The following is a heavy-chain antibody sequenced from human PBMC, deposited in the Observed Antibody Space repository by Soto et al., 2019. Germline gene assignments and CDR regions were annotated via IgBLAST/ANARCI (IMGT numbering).Heavy chain of an antibody. CDR1: GFTFSSYS. J-gene: IGHJ4*02. V-gene: IGHV3-48*01. D-gene: IGHD3-10*01. CDR2: ISSSSSTI. Sequence: GGSLRLSCAASGFTFSSYSMNWVRQAPGKGLEWVSYISSSSSTIYYADSVKGRFTISRDNAKNSLYLQMNSLRAEDTAVYYCARDSVPSYYGSGSSLDYWGQGTLVTVSS. CDR3: ARDSVPSYYGSGSSLDY.